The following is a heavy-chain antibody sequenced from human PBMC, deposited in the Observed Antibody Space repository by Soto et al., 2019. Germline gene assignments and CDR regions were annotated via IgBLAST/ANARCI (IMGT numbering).Heavy chain of an antibody. J-gene: IGHJ4*02. CDR1: GFTFSRNG. V-gene: IGHV3-30*18. CDR3: AKEKVPISRSVVDY. CDR2: ISYDGSNK. Sequence: QVQLVESGGGVVQPGRSLRLSCAASGFTFSRNGMHWVRQAPGKGLEWVAVISYDGSNKYYGDSVKGRFTISRDNSKNTLYLQMNSLRGEDTAVYYCAKEKVPISRSVVDYWGQGTLVTVS. D-gene: IGHD3-3*01.